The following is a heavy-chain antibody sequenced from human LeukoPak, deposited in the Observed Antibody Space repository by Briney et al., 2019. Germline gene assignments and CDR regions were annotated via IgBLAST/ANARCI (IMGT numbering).Heavy chain of an antibody. Sequence: GGSLRLSCAASGFTFDDYAMHWVRQAPGKGLEWVSGISWNSGSIGYADSVKGRFTISRDNAKNSLYLQMNSLRAEDTALYYCARAWGYSYGHDYWGQGTLVTVSS. CDR2: ISWNSGSI. CDR3: ARAWGYSYGHDY. V-gene: IGHV3-9*01. CDR1: GFTFDDYA. J-gene: IGHJ4*02. D-gene: IGHD5-18*01.